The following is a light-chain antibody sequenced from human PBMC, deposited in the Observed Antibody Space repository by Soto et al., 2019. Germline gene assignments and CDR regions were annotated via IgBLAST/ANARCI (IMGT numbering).Light chain of an antibody. CDR1: QNVANY. CDR2: ESS. V-gene: IGKV3-11*01. J-gene: IGKJ1*01. CDR3: QQRSNRPQT. Sequence: EIVLTQSPATLSLSPGERATLSCRASQNVANYLDWYQQKPGQAPRLLIYESSNRATGIAARFSGSGSGTDFTLTISSLEPEDFAVYYCQQRSNRPQTFGQGTKV.